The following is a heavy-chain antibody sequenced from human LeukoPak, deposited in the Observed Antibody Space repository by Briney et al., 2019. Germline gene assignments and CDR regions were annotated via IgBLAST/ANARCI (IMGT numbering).Heavy chain of an antibody. CDR1: GGSISSNNW. CDR3: AREDSSGYAFDY. Sequence: PSGTLSLTCAVSGGSISSNNWWGWVRQPPGKGLEWIGEIYHSGSPNYNPSLKSRVTISVDRSKNQFSLKLSSVTAADTAVYYCAREDSSGYAFDYWGQGTLVTVSS. D-gene: IGHD3-22*01. CDR2: IYHSGSP. V-gene: IGHV4-4*02. J-gene: IGHJ4*02.